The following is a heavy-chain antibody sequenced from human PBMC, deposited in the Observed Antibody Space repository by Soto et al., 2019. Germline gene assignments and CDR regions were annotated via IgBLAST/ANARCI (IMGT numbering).Heavy chain of an antibody. CDR3: ARHRIREPKQGEWLRSPLRVLDYYYGMDV. V-gene: IGHV5-10-1*01. J-gene: IGHJ6*02. D-gene: IGHD5-12*01. CDR1: GYSFTSYW. CDR2: IDPSDSYT. Sequence: PGESLKISCKGSGYSFTSYWISWVLQMPWKGLEWMGRIDPSDSYTNYSPSFQGHVTISADKSISTAYLQWSSLKASDTAMYYCARHRIREPKQGEWLRSPLRVLDYYYGMDVWGQGTTVTVSS.